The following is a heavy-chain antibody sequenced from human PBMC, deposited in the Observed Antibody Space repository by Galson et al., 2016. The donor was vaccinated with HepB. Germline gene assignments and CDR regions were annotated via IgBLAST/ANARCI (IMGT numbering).Heavy chain of an antibody. CDR3: ARDRYSYDSGGYYSNDAFDI. CDR2: IYSGGST. D-gene: IGHD3-22*01. Sequence: SLRLSCAASGFTVSTNCMTWVRQAPGKGLEWVSLIYSGGSTFYADSVKGRFTISRDNSKNTVYLQMNSLRAEDAAVYYCARDRYSYDSGGYYSNDAFDIWGQGTMVTVSS. J-gene: IGHJ3*02. V-gene: IGHV3-53*01. CDR1: GFTVSTNC.